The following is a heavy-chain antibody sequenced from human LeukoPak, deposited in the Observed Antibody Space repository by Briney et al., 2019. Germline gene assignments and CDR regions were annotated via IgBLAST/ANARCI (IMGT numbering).Heavy chain of an antibody. D-gene: IGHD3-22*01. J-gene: IGHJ4*02. CDR3: ARDIMSVIDSENVFRQVYDSSGYYGGDY. CDR2: INPNSGGT. Sequence: ASVKVSCKASGYTFTGYYMHWVRQAPGQGLEWMGWINPNSGGTNYAQKFQGRVTMTRDTSISTAYMELCRLRSDDTAVYYCARDIMSVIDSENVFRQVYDSSGYYGGDYWGQGTLVTVSS. V-gene: IGHV1-2*02. CDR1: GYTFTGYY.